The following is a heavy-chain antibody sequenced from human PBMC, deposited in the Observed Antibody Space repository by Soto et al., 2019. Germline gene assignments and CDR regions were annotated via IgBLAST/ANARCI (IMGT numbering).Heavy chain of an antibody. D-gene: IGHD1-26*01. V-gene: IGHV4-30-4*01. CDR2: IYYSGSI. CDR3: ARDPGANWFDP. J-gene: IGHJ5*02. CDR1: GGSISSADYY. Sequence: SETLSLTCTVSGGSISSADYYWSWIRQPPGKGLEWIGYIYYSGSIYYNPSLKSRVTISVDTSKNQFSLKLSSVTAADTAVYYCARDPGANWFDPWGQGTLVTVSS.